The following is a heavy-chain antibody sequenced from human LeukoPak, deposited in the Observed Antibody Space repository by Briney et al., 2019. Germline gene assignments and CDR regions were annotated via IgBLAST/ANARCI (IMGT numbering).Heavy chain of an antibody. Sequence: GVSLRLSCAASGFTFSSYGMHWVRQSPGKGLEWVAVISYDGSNKYYADSVKGRFTISGDNSKNTLYLQMNSLRAEDTAVYYCAKDKQDVWGQGTTVTVSS. CDR1: GFTFSSYG. V-gene: IGHV3-30*18. CDR3: AKDKQDV. CDR2: ISYDGSNK. J-gene: IGHJ6*02.